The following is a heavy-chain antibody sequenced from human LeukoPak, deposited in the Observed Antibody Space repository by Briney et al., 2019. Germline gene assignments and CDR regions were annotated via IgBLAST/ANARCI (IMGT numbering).Heavy chain of an antibody. D-gene: IGHD2-15*01. CDR3: ATEGRTDIIVVVAVTYYYYGMDV. V-gene: IGHV1-69*04. Sequence: ASVKVSCKASGGTFSSYAISWVRQAPGQGLEWMGRIIPILGIANYAQKFQGRVTITADKSTSTAYMELSSLRSEDTAVYCCATEGRTDIIVVVAVTYYYYGMDVWGQGTTVTVSS. CDR2: IIPILGIA. J-gene: IGHJ6*02. CDR1: GGTFSSYA.